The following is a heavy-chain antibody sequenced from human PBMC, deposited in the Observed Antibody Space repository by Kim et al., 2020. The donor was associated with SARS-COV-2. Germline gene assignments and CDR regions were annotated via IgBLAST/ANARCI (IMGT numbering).Heavy chain of an antibody. CDR3: AKRPSHFDY. Sequence: GGSLRLSCAVSGFTFSSSAMSWVRQAPGKGLEWVSGISGSGGSTSYADSVKVRFTISRDNSKNTLYLQMNSLRAEDTAVYYCAKRPSHFDYWGQGTLVTVSS. CDR1: GFTFSSSA. CDR2: ISGSGGST. J-gene: IGHJ4*02. V-gene: IGHV3-23*01.